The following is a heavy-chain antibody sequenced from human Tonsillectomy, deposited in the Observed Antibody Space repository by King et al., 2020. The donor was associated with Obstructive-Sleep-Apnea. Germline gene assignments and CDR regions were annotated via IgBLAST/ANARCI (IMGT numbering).Heavy chain of an antibody. Sequence: QMQLQESGPGLVKPSETLSLTCTVSGGSISSTSYYWGWIRQPPGKGLEWIGSMYYSGSTYYNPSLKSRVTISVDTSKNQFSLNLSSVTAADTAVYYCATGTGYCSSTSCYEFDPWGQGTLVTVSS. CDR3: ATGTGYCSSTSCYEFDP. CDR2: MYYSGST. D-gene: IGHD2-2*01. J-gene: IGHJ5*02. V-gene: IGHV4-39*07. CDR1: GGSISSTSYY.